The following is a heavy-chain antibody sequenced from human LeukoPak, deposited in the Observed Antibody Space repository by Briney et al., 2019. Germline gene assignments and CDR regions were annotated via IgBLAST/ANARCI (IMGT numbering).Heavy chain of an antibody. CDR1: GFRVSVNY. Sequence: GGSLRLSCAASGFRVSVNYMSWVRQAPGKGLEWVSVIYSSGGTYYTDSEKGRFIISRDNSKNTLDLQMNSVRAEDTAVYYCAAKGNGYSGSYVFAQWGQGTLVTVSS. CDR2: IYSSGGT. J-gene: IGHJ4*02. CDR3: AAKGNGYSGSYVFAQ. V-gene: IGHV3-66*01. D-gene: IGHD1-26*01.